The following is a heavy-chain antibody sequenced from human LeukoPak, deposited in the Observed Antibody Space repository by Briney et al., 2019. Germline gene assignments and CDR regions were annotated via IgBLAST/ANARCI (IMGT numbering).Heavy chain of an antibody. CDR3: ARQEGSSYC. D-gene: IGHD2-15*01. CDR1: GGSISSSGYY. J-gene: IGHJ4*02. CDR2: IYYSGTT. Sequence: TSETLSLTCTVSGGSISSSGYYWGWIRQPPGKGLEWIGSIYYSGTTYYNPSLKSRVTISVDTSKNQFSLRLSSVTAADTAVYYCARQEGSSYCWGQGTLVTVSS. V-gene: IGHV4-39*01.